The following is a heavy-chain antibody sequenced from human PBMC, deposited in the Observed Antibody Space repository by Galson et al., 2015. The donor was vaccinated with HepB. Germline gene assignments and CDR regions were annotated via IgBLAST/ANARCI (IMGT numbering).Heavy chain of an antibody. CDR1: GFTFSSYA. V-gene: IGHV3-23*01. CDR2: ISGSGGST. D-gene: IGHD3-22*01. J-gene: IGHJ4*02. CDR3: AKDRYYDSSGYIRWGYFDY. Sequence: SLRLSCAASGFTFSSYAMSWVRQAPGKGLEWVSAISGSGGSTYYADSVKGRFTISRDNSKNTLYLQMNSLRAEDTAVYYCAKDRYYDSSGYIRWGYFDYWGQGTLVTVSS.